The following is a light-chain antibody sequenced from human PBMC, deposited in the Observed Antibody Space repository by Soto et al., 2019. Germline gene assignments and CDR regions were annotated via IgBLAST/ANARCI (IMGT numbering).Light chain of an antibody. V-gene: IGKV1-5*03. CDR2: KAS. CDR1: QSISNW. J-gene: IGKJ1*01. Sequence: DVQMTKSPSTLSAYVGDRVTITCRASQSISNWLAWYQQRPGKAPRLLIYKASNLESGVPSRFSGSGSGTEFTLIITSLQPDDSATYYCQQYNSYSWTFGQGTNV. CDR3: QQYNSYSWT.